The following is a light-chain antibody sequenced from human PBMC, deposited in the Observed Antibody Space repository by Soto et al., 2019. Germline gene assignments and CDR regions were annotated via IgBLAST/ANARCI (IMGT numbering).Light chain of an antibody. CDR3: QQYGSSRST. V-gene: IGKV1-39*01. Sequence: DIQMTQSPSSLSASVGDRVTITCRASQSISTYLSWYQQKPGKAPKLLIYKASTLKSGVPSRFSGSGSGTDFTLTISRLEPEDFAVYYCQQYGSSRSTFGGGTKVDIK. CDR1: QSISTY. CDR2: KAS. J-gene: IGKJ4*01.